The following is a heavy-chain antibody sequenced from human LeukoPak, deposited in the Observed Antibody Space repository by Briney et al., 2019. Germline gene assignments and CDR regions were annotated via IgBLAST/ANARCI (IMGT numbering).Heavy chain of an antibody. CDR3: ARAMRYYDILTALGY. CDR2: IDPSGGST. D-gene: IGHD3-9*01. J-gene: IGHJ4*02. V-gene: IGHV1-46*01. Sequence: ASVKVSCKASGYIFTNYYMHWVRQAPGLGLEWMGMIDPSGGSTGYAQKFQGRVTMTRDMSTSTVYMELSSLRSEDTAVYYCARAMRYYDILTALGYWGQGTLVTVSS. CDR1: GYIFTNYY.